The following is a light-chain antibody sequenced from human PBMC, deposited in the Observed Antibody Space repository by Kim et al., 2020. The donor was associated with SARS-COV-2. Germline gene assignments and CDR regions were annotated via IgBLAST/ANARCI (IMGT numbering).Light chain of an antibody. V-gene: IGKV2-30*01. CDR1: QSLVYSDGYAY. CDR3: MQNTHWPPYT. Sequence: EVVMTQSPLSLPVTLGQPASISCRSSQSLVYSDGYAYLSWFHQRPGQSPRRLIYRVSDRDSGVPDRFSGSGSGTEFTLTISGVEAEDIGVYYCMQNTHWPPYTFGQGTKLEI. J-gene: IGKJ2*01. CDR2: RVS.